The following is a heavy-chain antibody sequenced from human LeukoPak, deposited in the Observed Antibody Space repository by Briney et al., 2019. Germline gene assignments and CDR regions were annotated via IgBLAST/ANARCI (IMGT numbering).Heavy chain of an antibody. D-gene: IGHD2-15*01. V-gene: IGHV3-30-3*01. CDR2: ISYDGSNK. CDR1: GFTFSSYA. J-gene: IGHJ4*02. CDR3: ARGYCSGGSCYDY. Sequence: PGGSLRLSCAASGFTFSSYAMHWVRQAPGKGLEWVALISYDGSNKYYADSVKGRFTISRDNSKNTLYLQMNSLRAEDTAVYYCARGYCSGGSCYDYWGQGTLVTVSS.